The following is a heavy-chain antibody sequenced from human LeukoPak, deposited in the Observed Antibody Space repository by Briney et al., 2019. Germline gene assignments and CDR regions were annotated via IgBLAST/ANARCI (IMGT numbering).Heavy chain of an antibody. J-gene: IGHJ4*02. CDR3: ARARYGSGTYDY. CDR2: INSDGSTT. Sequence: GGSLRLSCAASGFTFSAYWMHWVRQAPGKGLVWVSSINSDGSTTNYADFVKGRFSISRDNARDNAKNTLHLQMNSLRAEDTAVYYCARARYGSGTYDYWGQGTLVTVSS. CDR1: GFTFSAYW. V-gene: IGHV3-74*01. D-gene: IGHD3-10*01.